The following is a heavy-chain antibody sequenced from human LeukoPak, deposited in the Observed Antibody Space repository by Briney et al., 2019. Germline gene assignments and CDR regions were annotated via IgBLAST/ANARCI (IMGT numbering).Heavy chain of an antibody. CDR1: GYTFTSYY. CDR3: ARVIDCSGGSCPFDY. D-gene: IGHD2-15*01. Sequence: ASVKVSCKASGYTFTSYYMHWVRQAPGQGLEWMGIINPIVGSTSYAQTFQGRVTMTRDMSTSTVYMELSSLRCEDRAVYCCARVIDCSGGSCPFDYWGQGTLVTVSS. CDR2: INPIVGST. J-gene: IGHJ4*02. V-gene: IGHV1-46*01.